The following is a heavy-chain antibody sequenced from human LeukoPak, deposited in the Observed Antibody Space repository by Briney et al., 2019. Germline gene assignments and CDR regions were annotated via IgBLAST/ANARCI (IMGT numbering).Heavy chain of an antibody. J-gene: IGHJ5*02. CDR1: GGSVSTISHF. Sequence: PSETLSLTCTVSGGSVSTISHFWDWVRQPPGKGLEWIVSLSDTGTTYYNPSLESRVTMSVDTSKNQFSLKLTSVTAPDTAVYYCARRDHTGRSHAWFDPWGQGTLVTVSS. CDR2: LSDTGTT. CDR3: ARRDHTGRSHAWFDP. D-gene: IGHD1-14*01. V-gene: IGHV4-39*01.